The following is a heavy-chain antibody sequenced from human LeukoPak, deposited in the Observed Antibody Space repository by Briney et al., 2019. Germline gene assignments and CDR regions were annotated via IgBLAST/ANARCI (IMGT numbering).Heavy chain of an antibody. J-gene: IGHJ4*02. CDR2: ISSGSGYI. CDR3: AREMRGYSYGIDY. V-gene: IGHV3-21*01. Sequence: PGGSLRLSCAASGFTFSSYSMNWVRQAPGKGLEWVSSISSGSGYIYYADSVKGRFTISRDNAKNSLYLQMNSLRAEDTAVYYCAREMRGYSYGIDYWGQGTLVTVSS. D-gene: IGHD5-18*01. CDR1: GFTFSSYS.